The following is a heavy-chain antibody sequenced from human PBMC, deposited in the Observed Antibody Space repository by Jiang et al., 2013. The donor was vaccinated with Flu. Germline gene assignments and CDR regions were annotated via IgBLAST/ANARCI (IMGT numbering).Heavy chain of an antibody. CDR1: GFSLSTSGMC. Sequence: KPTQTLTLTCTFSGFSLSTSGMCVSWIRQPPGKALEWLARIDWDDDKYYSTSLKTRLTISKDTSKNQVVLTMTNMDPVDTATYYCARIPESGAQFDYWGQGTLVTVSS. CDR3: ARIPESGAQFDY. J-gene: IGHJ4*02. CDR2: IDWDDDK. D-gene: IGHD2-15*01. V-gene: IGHV2-70*11.